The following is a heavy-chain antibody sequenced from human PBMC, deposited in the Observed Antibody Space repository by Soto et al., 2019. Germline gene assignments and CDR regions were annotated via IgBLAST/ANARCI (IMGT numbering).Heavy chain of an antibody. CDR2: MSYDGSNK. CDR3: ARDGGAY. V-gene: IGHV3-30-3*01. D-gene: IGHD3-16*01. Sequence: QVPLVESGGGVVQPGRSLRLSCAASGFTFSSYAMHWVRRAPGKGLEWMAVMSYDGSNKYYADSVKDRFTISRDNSKNTLYLQMNSLRPEDTALYYCARDGGAYWGQGTLVIVSS. J-gene: IGHJ4*02. CDR1: GFTFSSYA.